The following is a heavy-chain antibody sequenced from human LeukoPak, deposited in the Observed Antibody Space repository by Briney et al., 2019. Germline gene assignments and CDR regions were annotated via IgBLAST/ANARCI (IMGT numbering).Heavy chain of an antibody. CDR2: ISGSGGST. J-gene: IGHJ4*02. V-gene: IGHV3-23*01. Sequence: EAGGSLRLSCAASGFTFSSYAMSWVRQAPGKGLEWVSAISGSGGSTYYADSVKGRFTISRDNAENSLSLQMNSLRAEDTAVYYCASLEYTSAYFAYWGQGALVTVSS. CDR1: GFTFSSYA. CDR3: ASLEYTSAYFAY. D-gene: IGHD6-6*01.